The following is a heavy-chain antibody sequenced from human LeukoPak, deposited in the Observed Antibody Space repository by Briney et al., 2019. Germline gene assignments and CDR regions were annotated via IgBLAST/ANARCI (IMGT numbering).Heavy chain of an antibody. J-gene: IGHJ6*02. CDR1: GYTFTDYH. CDR2: INPNNGDT. Sequence: ASVKVSFKASGYTFTDYHMHWVRQAPGQGIEWMGWINPNNGDTNYAQKFQGRVTMTTDTSTSTAYMELRSLRSDDTAVYYCASLVVGATPSDYGMDVWGQGTTVTVSS. D-gene: IGHD1-26*01. CDR3: ASLVVGATPSDYGMDV. V-gene: IGHV1-2*02.